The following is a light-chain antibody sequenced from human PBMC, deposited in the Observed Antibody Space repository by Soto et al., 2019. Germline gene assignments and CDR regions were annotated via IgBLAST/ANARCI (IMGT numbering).Light chain of an antibody. J-gene: IGKJ1*01. Sequence: DTQMTRSPSTLSASVRDIVATIFRASQSVNSWLAWHQQKPGRAPKLLIYKTSTLESGVPSRFSGSESGTVFTLTISSLQPDDSATYYCQQYNSYPWTFGQGTKVDIK. CDR1: QSVNSW. CDR3: QQYNSYPWT. CDR2: KTS. V-gene: IGKV1-5*03.